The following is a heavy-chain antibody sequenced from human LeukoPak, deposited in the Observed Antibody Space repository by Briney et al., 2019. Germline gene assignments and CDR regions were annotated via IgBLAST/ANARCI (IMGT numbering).Heavy chain of an antibody. D-gene: IGHD6-19*01. J-gene: IGHJ4*02. Sequence: PSETLSLTCTVSGYSISSGYYWGWIRQPPGKGLEWIGSIYHSGSTYYNPSLKSRVTISVDTSKNQFSLKLSSVTAADTAAYYCARDNGGQWLADYWGQGTLVTVSS. V-gene: IGHV4-38-2*02. CDR3: ARDNGGQWLADY. CDR2: IYHSGST. CDR1: GYSISSGYY.